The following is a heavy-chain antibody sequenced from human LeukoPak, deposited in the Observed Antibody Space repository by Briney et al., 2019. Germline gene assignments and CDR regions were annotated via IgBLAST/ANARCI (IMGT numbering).Heavy chain of an antibody. CDR3: ARDGYCSSTSCYSWFDP. CDR1: GYTFTSYG. CDR2: INPNSGGT. D-gene: IGHD2-2*01. J-gene: IGHJ5*02. V-gene: IGHV1-2*02. Sequence: ASVKVSCTASGYTFTSYGISWVRQAPGQGHEWMGWINPNSGGTNYAQKFQGRVTMTRDTSISTAYMELSRLRSDDTAVYYCARDGYCSSTSCYSWFDPWGQGTLVTVSS.